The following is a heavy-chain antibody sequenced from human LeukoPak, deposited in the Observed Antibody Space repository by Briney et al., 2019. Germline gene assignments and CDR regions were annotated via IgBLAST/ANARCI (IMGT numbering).Heavy chain of an antibody. J-gene: IGHJ4*02. Sequence: GGSLRLSCAASGFTFSSYWKSWVRQAPGKGLEWVANIKQDGSEKYYVDSVKGRFTISRDNAKNSLYLQMNSLRAEDTAVYYCARDRDYAFDYWGQGTLVTVSS. CDR3: ARDRDYAFDY. CDR1: GFTFSSYW. CDR2: IKQDGSEK. V-gene: IGHV3-7*01. D-gene: IGHD4-17*01.